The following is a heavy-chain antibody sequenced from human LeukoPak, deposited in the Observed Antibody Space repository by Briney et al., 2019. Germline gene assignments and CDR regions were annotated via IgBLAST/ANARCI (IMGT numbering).Heavy chain of an antibody. J-gene: IGHJ6*03. CDR2: IYYSGNT. CDR3: ARNLMGYSYGYYYYYMDV. Sequence: SETLCLTCTVSGGSISSYYWSWIRQPPGKVLERSGYIYYSGNTNYNPSLKSRVTISVDTSKNQFSLMLSTVTAAATAVYYCARNLMGYSYGYYYYYMDVWGKGTTVTVSS. D-gene: IGHD5-18*01. V-gene: IGHV4-59*01. CDR1: GGSISSYY.